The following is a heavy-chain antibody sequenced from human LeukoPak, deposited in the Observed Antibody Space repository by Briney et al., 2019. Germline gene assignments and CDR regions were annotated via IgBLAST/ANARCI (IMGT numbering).Heavy chain of an antibody. Sequence: GGSLRLSCAASGFTFSSYAMSWVRQAPGKGLEWVSAISGSGGSTYYAGSVKGRFTISRDNSKNTLYLQMNSLRAEDTAVYYCAKIWRERTYYYYYYMDVWGKGTTVTVSS. V-gene: IGHV3-23*01. CDR3: AKIWRERTYYYYYYMDV. CDR2: ISGSGGST. J-gene: IGHJ6*03. D-gene: IGHD1-1*01. CDR1: GFTFSSYA.